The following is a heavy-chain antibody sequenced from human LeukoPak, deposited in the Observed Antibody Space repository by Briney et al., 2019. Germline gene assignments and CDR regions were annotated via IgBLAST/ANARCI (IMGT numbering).Heavy chain of an antibody. Sequence: ASVKVSCKASGYTFTSYYMHWVRQAPGQGLEWMGIINPSGGSTSYAQKFQGRVTMTRDTSTSTVYMELSSLRSEDTAVFYCARSSHCSGGSCYFVDYWGQGTLVTVSS. CDR1: GYTFTSYY. J-gene: IGHJ4*02. V-gene: IGHV1-46*01. D-gene: IGHD2-15*01. CDR3: ARSSHCSGGSCYFVDY. CDR2: INPSGGST.